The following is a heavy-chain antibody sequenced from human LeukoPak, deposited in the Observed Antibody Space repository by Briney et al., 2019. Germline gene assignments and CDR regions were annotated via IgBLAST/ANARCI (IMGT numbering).Heavy chain of an antibody. CDR3: ARHRCSGGSCKQRPFDP. Sequence: SETLSLTCTVSGGSISSSSYYWGWIRQPPGKGLEWIGSIYYSGSTYYNPSLKSRVTISVDTSKNQFSLKLSSVTAADTAVYYCARHRCSGGSCKQRPFDPWGQGTLVTVSS. V-gene: IGHV4-39*01. CDR2: IYYSGST. CDR1: GGSISSSSYY. J-gene: IGHJ5*02. D-gene: IGHD2-15*01.